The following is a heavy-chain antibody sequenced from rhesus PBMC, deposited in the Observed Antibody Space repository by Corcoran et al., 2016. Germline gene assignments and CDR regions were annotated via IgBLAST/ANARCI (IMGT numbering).Heavy chain of an antibody. D-gene: IGHD5-12*01. CDR2: IYGHRENT. CDR3: ASREYSYRSDS. V-gene: IGHV4S9*01. J-gene: IGHJ4*01. Sequence: QVQLQESGPGLVKPSETLSLTCAVSGGSISDTYYWNWIRQPPGKGLEWSGMIYGHRENTYNNPTLKSRVTISKDTSKNQVFLELSSVTAADTAVDYWASREYSYRSDSWGQGVLVTVSS. CDR1: GGSISDTYY.